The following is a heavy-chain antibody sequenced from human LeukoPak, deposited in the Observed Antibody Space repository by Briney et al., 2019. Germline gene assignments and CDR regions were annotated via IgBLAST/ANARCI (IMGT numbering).Heavy chain of an antibody. Sequence: GGSLRLSCAASGFSFSPYWMSWVRQGPGKGLDWVASINPDGSGTSYVDSVKSRFTISRDNAQNSLYLQMNSLSAEDTAVYYCARLFGGVTTFDYWGQGTLVTVSS. CDR3: ARLFGGVTTFDY. CDR2: INPDGSGT. V-gene: IGHV3-7*01. J-gene: IGHJ4*02. D-gene: IGHD4-17*01. CDR1: GFSFSPYW.